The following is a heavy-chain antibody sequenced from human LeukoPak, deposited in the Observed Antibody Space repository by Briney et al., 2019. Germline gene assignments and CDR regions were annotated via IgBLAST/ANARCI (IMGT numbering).Heavy chain of an antibody. CDR2: IRSKANSYAT. D-gene: IGHD2-15*01. Sequence: GGSLRLSCEASGFXFSGSAIHWVRQASGKGLEWVGRIRSKANSYATAYAASVKGRFTISRDDSKNTAYLQMNSLKTEDTAVYYCTSWVAAIRDYFDYWGQGTLVTVSS. J-gene: IGHJ4*02. CDR3: TSWVAAIRDYFDY. V-gene: IGHV3-73*01. CDR1: GFXFSGSA.